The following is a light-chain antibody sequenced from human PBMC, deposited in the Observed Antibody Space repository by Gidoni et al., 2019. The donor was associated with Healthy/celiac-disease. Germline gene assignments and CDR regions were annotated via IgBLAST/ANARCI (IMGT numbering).Light chain of an antibody. Sequence: IVLTQSPDTLSFSPGERATLSFRASQSVSSSYLAWYQQKPGQAPRLLIYGASSRATGIPDRFSGSGSGTDFTLTISRLEPEDFAVYYCQQYGSSPSWTFXXXTKVEIK. CDR3: QQYGSSPSWT. J-gene: IGKJ1*01. CDR1: QSVSSSY. V-gene: IGKV3-20*01. CDR2: GAS.